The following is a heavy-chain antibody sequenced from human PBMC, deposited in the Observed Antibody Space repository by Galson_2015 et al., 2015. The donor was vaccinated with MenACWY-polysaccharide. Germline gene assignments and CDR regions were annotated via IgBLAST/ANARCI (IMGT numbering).Heavy chain of an antibody. CDR2: VDYTGTT. J-gene: IGHJ3*02. V-gene: IGHV4-39*01. CDR1: GGSISRSSHY. D-gene: IGHD2-2*01. CDR3: ARAPTPYCSSTSCFNKYAFDI. Sequence: SETLSLTCTVSGGSISRSSHYWGWIRQPPGKGLEWTGTVDYTGTTYYNPSLESRVTISVDTSKNQFSLKLSSVTAADTALYYCARAPTPYCSSTSCFNKYAFDIWGQGTMVTVSS.